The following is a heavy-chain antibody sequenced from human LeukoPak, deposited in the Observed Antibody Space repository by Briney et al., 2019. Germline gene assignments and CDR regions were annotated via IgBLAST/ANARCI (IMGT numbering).Heavy chain of an antibody. Sequence: SETLSLTCAVYGGSFSDYYFTWIRQPPGQGLEWIGDINHSGNSSYNKSLKSRVTISVDTSKNQVSLELNSVTAADTAVYYCGMFAVIVGGGLDIWGQGTVVTVSS. D-gene: IGHD1-26*01. V-gene: IGHV4-34*01. CDR1: GGSFSDYY. CDR3: GMFAVIVGGGLDI. J-gene: IGHJ3*02. CDR2: INHSGNS.